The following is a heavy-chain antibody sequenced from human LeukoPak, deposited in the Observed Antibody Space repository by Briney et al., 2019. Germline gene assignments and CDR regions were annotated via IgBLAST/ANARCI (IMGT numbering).Heavy chain of an antibody. CDR3: ARDPQQLDQFDY. Sequence: ASVKVSCKASGYTFTSYDINWVRQATGQGLEWMGWMNPNSGNTGYAQKFQGRVTMTRNTSISTAYMELSSLRSEDTVVYYCARDPQQLDQFDYWGQGTLVTVSS. CDR2: MNPNSGNT. D-gene: IGHD6-13*01. CDR1: GYTFTSYD. V-gene: IGHV1-8*01. J-gene: IGHJ4*02.